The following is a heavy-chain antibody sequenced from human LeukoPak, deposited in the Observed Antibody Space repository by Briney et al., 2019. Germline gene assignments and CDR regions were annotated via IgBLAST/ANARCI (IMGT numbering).Heavy chain of an antibody. CDR3: ARGVVLGGSRFYSSGYFYWFDP. V-gene: IGHV1-69*13. Sequence: SVKVSCKASGGTFSSYAISWVRQAPGQGLEWMGGIIPIFGTANYAQKFQGRVTITADESTSTAYMELSSLRSEDTAVYYCARGVVLGGSRFYSSGYFYWFDPWGQGTLVTVSS. CDR2: IIPIFGTA. J-gene: IGHJ5*02. D-gene: IGHD3-22*01. CDR1: GGTFSSYA.